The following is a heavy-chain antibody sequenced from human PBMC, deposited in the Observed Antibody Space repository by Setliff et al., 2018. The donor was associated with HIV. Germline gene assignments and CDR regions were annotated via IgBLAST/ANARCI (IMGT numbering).Heavy chain of an antibody. CDR3: ARSALWFGEADWYFDL. CDR1: GGSFSGYY. V-gene: IGHV4-34*01. J-gene: IGHJ2*01. CDR2: INHSGST. D-gene: IGHD3-10*01. Sequence: SKTLSLTCAVYGGSFSGYYWSWIRQPPGKGLEWIGEINHSGSTNYNPSLKSRVTISVDTSKNQFSLKLSSVTAADTAVYYCARSALWFGEADWYFDLWGRGALVTVSS.